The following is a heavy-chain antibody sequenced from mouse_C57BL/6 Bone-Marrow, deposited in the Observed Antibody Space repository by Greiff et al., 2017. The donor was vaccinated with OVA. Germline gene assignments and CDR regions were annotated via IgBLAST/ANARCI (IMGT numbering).Heavy chain of an antibody. CDR3: ARQGGYDDVWYFDV. CDR2: INSDGGST. D-gene: IGHD2-2*01. V-gene: IGHV5-2*01. CDR1: EYEFPSHD. Sequence: EVQGVESGGGLVQPGESLKLSCESNEYEFPSHDMSWVRKTPEKRLELVAAINSDGGSTYYPETMERRFIISRDNTKKTLYLQMSSLRSEDTALYYCARQGGYDDVWYFDVWGTGTTVTVSS. J-gene: IGHJ1*03.